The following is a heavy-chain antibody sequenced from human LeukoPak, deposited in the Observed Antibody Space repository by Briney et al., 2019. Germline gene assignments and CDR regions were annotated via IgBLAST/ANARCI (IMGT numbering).Heavy chain of an antibody. CDR2: IGSSSSSI. CDR3: ARQSVHDAFDI. D-gene: IGHD1-1*01. J-gene: IGHJ3*02. Sequence: GGSLRLSCAASGFTFSGYSMKWVRQAPGKGLEWVSYIGSSSSSIYYADSVKGRFTISRDNANNSLYLQMNSLRAEDTAVYYCARQSVHDAFDIWGQGTMVTVSS. V-gene: IGHV3-48*04. CDR1: GFTFSGYS.